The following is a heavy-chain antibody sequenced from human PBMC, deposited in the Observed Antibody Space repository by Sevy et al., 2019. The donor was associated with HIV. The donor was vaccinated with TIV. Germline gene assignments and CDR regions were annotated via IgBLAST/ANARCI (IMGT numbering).Heavy chain of an antibody. CDR3: ASYCTAGSCYSDNDY. J-gene: IGHJ4*02. CDR1: GFVFTNYG. Sequence: GGSLRLSCAASGFVFTNYGINWVLQAPGKGLEWVSYISSSSNTIYYADSVRGRFTISRENAKNSLYLQMNSLRDEDTAVYYCASYCTAGSCYSDNDYWGQGTLVTVSS. CDR2: ISSSSNTI. D-gene: IGHD2-15*01. V-gene: IGHV3-48*02.